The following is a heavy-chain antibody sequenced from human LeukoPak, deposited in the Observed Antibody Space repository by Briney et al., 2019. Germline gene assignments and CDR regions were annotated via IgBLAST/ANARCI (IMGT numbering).Heavy chain of an antibody. V-gene: IGHV4-4*02. J-gene: IGHJ4*02. CDR1: GGSISSDNW. CDR3: ARGKEVITMLRGLKPGYYFDY. CDR2: IHYSGST. D-gene: IGHD3-10*01. Sequence: SETLSLTCAVSGGSISSDNWWSWVRQAPGKGLEWIGYIHYSGSTKYKSSLKSRVTISVDTSKNQFSLKLNSVTAADTAVYYCARGKEVITMLRGLKPGYYFDYWGQGTLVTVSS.